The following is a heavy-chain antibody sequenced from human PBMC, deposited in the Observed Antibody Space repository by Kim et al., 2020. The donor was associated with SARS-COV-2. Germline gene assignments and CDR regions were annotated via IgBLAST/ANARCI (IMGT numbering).Heavy chain of an antibody. V-gene: IGHV4-4*02. CDR3: ARSYGDYDYFDY. Sequence: NYNPSLKSRITISVDKSKHQFSLKLSSVTAADTAVYYCARSYGDYDYFDYWGQGTLVTVSS. J-gene: IGHJ4*02. D-gene: IGHD4-17*01.